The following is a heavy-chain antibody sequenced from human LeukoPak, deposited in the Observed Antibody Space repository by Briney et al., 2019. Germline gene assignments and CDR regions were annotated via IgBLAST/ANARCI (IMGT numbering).Heavy chain of an antibody. CDR1: GFTFSSYW. Sequence: GGSLRLSCAVSGFTFSSYWMSWVRQAPGKGLEWVANIKEDGSEKYYVDSVKGRFTISRDNAKNSLYVQMNSLRAEDTAVYYCARVRFLAVAGPASPDYWGQGTLVTVSS. CDR3: ARVRFLAVAGPASPDY. J-gene: IGHJ4*02. V-gene: IGHV3-7*01. CDR2: IKEDGSEK. D-gene: IGHD6-19*01.